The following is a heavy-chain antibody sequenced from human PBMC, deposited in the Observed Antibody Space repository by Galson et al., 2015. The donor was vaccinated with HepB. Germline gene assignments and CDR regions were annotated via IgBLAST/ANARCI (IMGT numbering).Heavy chain of an antibody. D-gene: IGHD2-2*01. CDR1: GYSFTSYW. J-gene: IGHJ4*02. CDR3: ARRGYCSSTSCSTLDY. CDR2: IYPGDSDT. Sequence: SGAAVKKPGESLKISCKDSGYSFTSYWIGWVRQMPGKGLEWMGIIYPGDSDTRYSPSFQGQVTISADKSISTAYLQWSSLKASDTAMYYCARRGYCSSTSCSTLDYWGQGTLVTVSS. V-gene: IGHV5-51*01.